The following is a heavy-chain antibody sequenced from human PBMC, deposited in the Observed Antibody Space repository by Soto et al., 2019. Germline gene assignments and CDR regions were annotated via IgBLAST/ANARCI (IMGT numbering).Heavy chain of an antibody. CDR2: ISSSSSYI. V-gene: IGHV3-21*01. Sequence: GGSLRLSCAASGFTFSSYSMNWVRQAPGKGLEWVSSISSSSSYIYYADSVKGRFTISRDNAKNSLYLQMNSLRAEDTAVYYCARERRDGYNLLSGFDYWGQGTLVTVSS. J-gene: IGHJ4*02. CDR1: GFTFSSYS. D-gene: IGHD5-12*01. CDR3: ARERRDGYNLLSGFDY.